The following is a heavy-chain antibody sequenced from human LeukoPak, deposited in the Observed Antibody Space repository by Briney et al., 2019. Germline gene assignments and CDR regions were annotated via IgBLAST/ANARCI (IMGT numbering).Heavy chain of an antibody. J-gene: IGHJ4*02. D-gene: IGHD3-10*01. Sequence: SETLSLTCTVSGVSISIYHWSWIRQSPGKGLEWIAYSSYSGSPNYNPSLKSRVTTSVDMSKNQFSLKLSSVTPADTAVYYCARDEGRYGSGSYIWGQGTLVTVSS. CDR3: ARDEGRYGSGSYI. CDR1: GVSISIYH. V-gene: IGHV4-59*01. CDR2: SSYSGSP.